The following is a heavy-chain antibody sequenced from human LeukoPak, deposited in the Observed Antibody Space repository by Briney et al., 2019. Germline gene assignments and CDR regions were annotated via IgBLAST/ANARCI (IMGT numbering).Heavy chain of an antibody. CDR2: IHTGGST. J-gene: IGHJ4*02. CDR3: ARARDFDY. CDR1: GFSVSGNF. V-gene: IGHV3-66*01. Sequence: PGGSLRLSCAVSGFSVSGNFMNWVRQAPGKGLEWVSVIHTGGSTYYADSVKGRFIISRDTSKNTLYLQMNRLRAEDTAVYHCARARDFDYWGQGTLVTVSS.